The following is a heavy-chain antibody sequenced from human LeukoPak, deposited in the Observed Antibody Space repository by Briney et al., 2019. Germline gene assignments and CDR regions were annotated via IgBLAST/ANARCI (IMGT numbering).Heavy chain of an antibody. V-gene: IGHV1-69*05. J-gene: IGHJ6*02. CDR1: GGTFSSYA. Sequence: ASVKVSCKASGGTFSSYAISWVRQAPGQGLEWMGGIIPIFGTANYAQKFQGRVTITTDESTSTAYMELSSLRSEDTAVYYCARDLTPRQLSTFHYYYYGMDVWGQGTTVTVSS. CDR3: ARDLTPRQLSTFHYYYYGMDV. CDR2: IIPIFGTA. D-gene: IGHD3-16*02.